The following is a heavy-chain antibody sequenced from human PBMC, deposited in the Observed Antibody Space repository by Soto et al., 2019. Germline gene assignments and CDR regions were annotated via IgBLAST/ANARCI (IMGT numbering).Heavy chain of an antibody. Sequence: GGSLRLSCAASGFIFSDYYTTWVRQAPGKGLEWVAYISVSGATIYYADSVEGRFTVSRDNAKNSVFLQMTSLRADDTAVYYCARDRTYDATGLDYWGQGTVVTVSS. CDR3: ARDRTYDATGLDY. V-gene: IGHV3-11*01. CDR2: ISVSGATI. D-gene: IGHD2-15*01. CDR1: GFIFSDYY. J-gene: IGHJ4*02.